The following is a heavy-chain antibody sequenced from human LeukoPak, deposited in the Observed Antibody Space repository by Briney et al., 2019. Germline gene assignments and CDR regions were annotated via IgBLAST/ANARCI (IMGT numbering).Heavy chain of an antibody. Sequence: GGSLRLSRTAPGFTFDNDAMGWVRQAPGKGLEWVSAISGSGGSTYYADTVKGRFTISRDNSKNTLYLQMNSLRAEDTAVYYCAKDLRVALVGYQSPPLDAFDIWGQGTMVTVSS. CDR1: GFTFDNDA. D-gene: IGHD5-18*01. J-gene: IGHJ3*02. CDR2: ISGSGGST. V-gene: IGHV3-23*01. CDR3: AKDLRVALVGYQSPPLDAFDI.